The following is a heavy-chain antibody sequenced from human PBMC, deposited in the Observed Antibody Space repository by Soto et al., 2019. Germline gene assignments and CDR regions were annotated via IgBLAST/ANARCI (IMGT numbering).Heavy chain of an antibody. D-gene: IGHD1-26*01. CDR1: GFTFSNYW. J-gene: IGHJ4*02. CDR2: IDHDGPT. CDR3: VRYSHGDY. V-gene: IGHV3-74*01. Sequence: EVQLVESGGGLVQPGGSLRLSCAGSGFTFSNYWMHWVRQAPGKGLEWVSRIDHDGPTDYADSVRGRFTISRDNAENPLYLQMNSLRPEDTAVYYCVRYSHGDYWGQGTLVTVSS.